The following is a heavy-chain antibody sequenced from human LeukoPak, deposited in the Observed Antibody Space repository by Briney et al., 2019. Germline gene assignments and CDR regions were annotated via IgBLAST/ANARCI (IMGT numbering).Heavy chain of an antibody. CDR2: VYGSGTT. Sequence: SETLSLTCTVSGGAISGYYWNWIRQPAGKGLEWIGRVYGSGTTNHNPSLKSRVTMSIDTPKSQVSLNLDSVTAADTAVYYCAREGATVITRAFDFWGQGTLVTVSS. CDR3: AREGATVITRAFDF. D-gene: IGHD1-14*01. V-gene: IGHV4-4*07. J-gene: IGHJ4*02. CDR1: GGAISGYY.